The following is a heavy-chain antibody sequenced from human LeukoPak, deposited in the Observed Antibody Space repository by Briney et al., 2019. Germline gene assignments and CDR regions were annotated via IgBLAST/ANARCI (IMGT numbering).Heavy chain of an antibody. CDR3: ARKAGYSYGRHYYYMDV. V-gene: IGHV4-34*01. J-gene: IGHJ6*03. CDR1: GGSFSGYY. Sequence: SETLSLTCAVYGGSFSGYYWSWIRQPPGKGMEWIGEINHSGSTNYSPSLKSRVTISVDTSKNQFSLKLSSVTAADTAVYYCARKAGYSYGRHYYYMDVWGKGTTVTVSS. CDR2: INHSGST. D-gene: IGHD5-18*01.